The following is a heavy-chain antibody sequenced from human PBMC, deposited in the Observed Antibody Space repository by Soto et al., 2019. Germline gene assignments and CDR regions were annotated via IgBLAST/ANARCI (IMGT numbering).Heavy chain of an antibody. CDR1: GFTFSDYY. V-gene: IGHV3-11*01. Sequence: GGSLRLSCAASGFTFSDYYMSWIRQAPGKGLEWVSYISSSGSTIYYADSVKGRFTISRDNAKNSLYLQMNSLKTEDTGIYYCTTDSYSSIIVVRFDYWGHGTLVTVSS. CDR2: ISSSGSTI. CDR3: TTDSYSSIIVVRFDY. D-gene: IGHD3-22*01. J-gene: IGHJ4*01.